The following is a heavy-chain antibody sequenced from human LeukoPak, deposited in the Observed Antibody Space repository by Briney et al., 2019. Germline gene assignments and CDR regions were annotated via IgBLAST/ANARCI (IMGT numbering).Heavy chain of an antibody. CDR1: GFTFGDYA. CDR3: TRDRPIDY. CDR2: IRNKADGGAT. J-gene: IGHJ4*02. Sequence: PGGSLGLSCTTSGFTFGDYAMSWFRQAPGKGLEWVGFIRNKADGGATAYAASVKGRFTISRDDSNSIAYLQMNSLKIEDTAVYYCTRDRPIDYWGQGILVTVSS. V-gene: IGHV3-49*03.